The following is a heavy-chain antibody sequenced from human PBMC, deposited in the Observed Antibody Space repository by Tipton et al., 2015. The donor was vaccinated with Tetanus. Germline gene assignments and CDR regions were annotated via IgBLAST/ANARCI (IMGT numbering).Heavy chain of an antibody. CDR2: IYYSGST. Sequence: TLSLTCTVSGGSISSGGYYWSWICQHPGKGLEWIGYIYYSGSTYYNPSLKSRVTISVDTSKNQFSLKLSSVTAADTAVYYCARGDVVVTAIGAFDIWAQGTMVTVSS. V-gene: IGHV4-31*03. CDR3: ARGDVVVTAIGAFDI. CDR1: GGSISSGGYY. J-gene: IGHJ3*02. D-gene: IGHD2-21*02.